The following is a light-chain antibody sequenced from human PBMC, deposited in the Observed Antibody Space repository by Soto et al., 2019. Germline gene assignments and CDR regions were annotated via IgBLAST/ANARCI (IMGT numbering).Light chain of an antibody. V-gene: IGKV1-39*01. CDR1: QSIDNY. CDR2: AAS. CDR3: QKYNSAPLT. Sequence: DIQMTQSPSSLSASVGDRVTITCRTSQSIDNYLNWYQQKPGKAPKLLMYAASTLQSGVPSRFSGSGSETDFTLTISSLQPEDIATYYCQKYNSAPLTFGGGTKVDIK. J-gene: IGKJ4*01.